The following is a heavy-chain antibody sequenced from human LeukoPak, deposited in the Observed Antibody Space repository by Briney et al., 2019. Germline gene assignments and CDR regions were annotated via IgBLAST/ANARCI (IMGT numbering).Heavy chain of an antibody. CDR3: AKSRSIYSSGWLNFDY. Sequence: GGSLRLSCAASGFTFSSYAMSWVRQAPGKGLEWVAVISYDGSNKYYADSVKGRFTISRDNSKNTLYLQMNSLRAEDTAVYYCAKSRSIYSSGWLNFDYWGQGTLVTVSS. CDR1: GFTFSSYA. V-gene: IGHV3-30*18. D-gene: IGHD6-19*01. CDR2: ISYDGSNK. J-gene: IGHJ4*02.